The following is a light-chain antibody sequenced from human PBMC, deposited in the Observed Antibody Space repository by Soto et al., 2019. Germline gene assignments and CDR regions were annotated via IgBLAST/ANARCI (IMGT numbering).Light chain of an antibody. V-gene: IGKV3D-15*01. Sequence: VVMTQSPATLSVSPGERATLSCRASQSVTSKLAWYQQKPGQAPRLVIYDASTRATGIPAKFSGSGSGTEFPLTISSLQSEDFAVYYCQQYSNWPLTFGGGNKVEIK. J-gene: IGKJ4*01. CDR2: DAS. CDR3: QQYSNWPLT. CDR1: QSVTSK.